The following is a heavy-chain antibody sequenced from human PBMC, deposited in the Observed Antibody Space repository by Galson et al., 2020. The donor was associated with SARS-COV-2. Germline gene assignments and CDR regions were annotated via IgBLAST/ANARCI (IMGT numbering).Heavy chain of an antibody. J-gene: IGHJ3*02. CDR3: AKDVAAAGTADAFDI. D-gene: IGHD6-13*01. V-gene: IGHV3-43*01. CDR1: GFTFDDYT. Sequence: GGSLRLSCAASGFTFDDYTMHWVRQAPGKGLEWVSLISWDGGSTYYADSVKGRFTISRDNSKNSLYLQMNSLRTEDTALYYCAKDVAAAGTADAFDIWGQGTTVTVSS. CDR2: ISWDGGST.